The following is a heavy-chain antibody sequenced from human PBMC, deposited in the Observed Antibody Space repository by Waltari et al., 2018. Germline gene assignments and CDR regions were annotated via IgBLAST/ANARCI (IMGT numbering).Heavy chain of an antibody. CDR3: ARDSKKMTTVTTHAFDI. Sequence: QVQLVQSGAEVKKPGSSVKVSCKASGGTFSSYTISWVRQAPGQGLEWMGRIIPILGIANYAQKFQGRVTITADESTSTAYMELSSLRSEDTAVYYCARDSKKMTTVTTHAFDIWGQGTMVTVSS. J-gene: IGHJ3*02. CDR2: IIPILGIA. CDR1: GGTFSSYT. V-gene: IGHV1-69*08. D-gene: IGHD4-17*01.